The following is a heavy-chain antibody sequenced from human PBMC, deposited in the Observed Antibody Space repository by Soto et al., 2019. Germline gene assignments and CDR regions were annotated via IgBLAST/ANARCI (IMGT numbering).Heavy chain of an antibody. J-gene: IGHJ3*02. CDR2: VSAAGYTT. V-gene: IGHV3-30*18. Sequence: HGELLESGGGVVQPGTSLRLSCAASGFPFSSFGMHWVRQAPGKGLEWVAVVSAAGYTTYYSDSVKGRFNISRDNSRNTLNLQMNSLRREDTGLYYCAKEGSIWKFAFDIWGRGTMVTVSS. CDR3: AKEGSIWKFAFDI. D-gene: IGHD6-13*01. CDR1: GFPFSSFG.